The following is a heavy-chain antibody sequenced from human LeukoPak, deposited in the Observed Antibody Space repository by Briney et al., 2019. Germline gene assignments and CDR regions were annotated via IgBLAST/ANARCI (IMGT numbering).Heavy chain of an antibody. CDR3: ARVDGSNPHYYYMDV. D-gene: IGHD3-10*01. CDR2: IYYSGGT. CDR1: GGSISRGGFY. J-gene: IGHJ6*03. Sequence: SETLSLTCSVSGGSISRGGFYWTWIRQHPGKPLEWIGYIYYSGGTSYNPSLKSRTPISVDTSNNHFSLTLTSVTAADTAVYYCARVDGSNPHYYYMDVWGKGTTVTVSS. V-gene: IGHV4-31*03.